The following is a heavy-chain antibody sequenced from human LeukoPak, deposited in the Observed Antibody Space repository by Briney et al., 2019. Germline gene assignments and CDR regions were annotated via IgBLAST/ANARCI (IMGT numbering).Heavy chain of an antibody. J-gene: IGHJ5*02. Sequence: SETLSLTCTVSGGSISSYYWSWIRQPPGKGLEWIGYIYYGGSTNYNPSLKSRVTISVDTSKNQFSLKLSSVTAADTAVYYCARIRGYYDSSGYYYVPNWFDPWGQGTLVTVSS. CDR1: GGSISSYY. CDR3: ARIRGYYDSSGYYYVPNWFDP. CDR2: IYYGGST. V-gene: IGHV4-59*01. D-gene: IGHD3-22*01.